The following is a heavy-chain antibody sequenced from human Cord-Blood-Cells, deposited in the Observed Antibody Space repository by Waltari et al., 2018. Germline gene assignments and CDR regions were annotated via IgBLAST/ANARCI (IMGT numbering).Heavy chain of an antibody. Sequence: QVQLQQWGAGLLKPSETLSLTCAVYGGSFSGYYWSWIRQLPGKGLEWIGEINHSGSTNYNPSLKSRVTISVDTSKNQFSLKLSSVTAADTAVYYCARGPIFGVVINWFDPWGQGTLVTVSS. J-gene: IGHJ5*02. CDR2: INHSGST. CDR3: ARGPIFGVVINWFDP. V-gene: IGHV4-34*01. CDR1: GGSFSGYY. D-gene: IGHD3-3*01.